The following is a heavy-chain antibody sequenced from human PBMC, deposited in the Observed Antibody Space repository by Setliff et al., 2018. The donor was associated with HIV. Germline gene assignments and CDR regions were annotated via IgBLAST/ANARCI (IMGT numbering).Heavy chain of an antibody. CDR1: GYTLGGNY. V-gene: IGHV1-2*02. CDR3: SRDVGVPGRGNALEY. J-gene: IGHJ4*02. D-gene: IGHD3-10*01. Sequence: ASVKVSCKASGYTLGGNYMHWVRQAPGQGLEWMGWIDPNSGGTNYAQKFEGRVTMTRDTTVNTVYIEVSSLRSDDTAVYYFSRDVGVPGRGNALEYWGQGIPVTVS. CDR2: IDPNSGGT.